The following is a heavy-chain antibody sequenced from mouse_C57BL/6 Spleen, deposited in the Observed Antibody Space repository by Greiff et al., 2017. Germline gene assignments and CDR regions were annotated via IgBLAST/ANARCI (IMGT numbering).Heavy chain of an antibody. CDR2: INPSNGGT. V-gene: IGHV1-53*01. CDR3: ARERFNYAMDY. CDR1: GYTFTSYW. J-gene: IGHJ4*01. Sequence: QVQLQQSGTELVKPGASVKVSCKASGYTFTSYWMHWVKQRPGQGLEWIGNINPSNGGTNYNEKFKSKATLTVDKSSSTAYMQLSSLTSEDSAVYYCARERFNYAMDYWGQGTSVTVSS.